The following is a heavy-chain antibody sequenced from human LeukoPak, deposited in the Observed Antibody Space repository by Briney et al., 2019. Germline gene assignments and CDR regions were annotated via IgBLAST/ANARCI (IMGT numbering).Heavy chain of an antibody. V-gene: IGHV4-4*07. CDR3: ARDVVVVAATEAFDI. CDR1: GGSISSYY. D-gene: IGHD2-15*01. J-gene: IGHJ3*02. Sequence: SETLSLTCTVSGGSISSYYWSWIRQPAGKGLEWIGRIYTSGSTNYNPSLKSRVTMSVDTSKNQFSLKLSSVTAADTAVYYCARDVVVVAATEAFDIWGQGTMVTVSS. CDR2: IYTSGST.